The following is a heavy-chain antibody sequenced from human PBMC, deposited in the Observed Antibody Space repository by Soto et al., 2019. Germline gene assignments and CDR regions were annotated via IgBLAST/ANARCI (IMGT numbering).Heavy chain of an antibody. J-gene: IGHJ4*02. CDR2: IYYSGST. Sequence: PSETLSLTCTVSGGSISGYYWSWIRQPPGKGLEWIGYIYYSGSTYYNPSLKSRVTISVDTSKNQFSLKLSSVTAADTAVYYCARSIGSPAHHYYDNDWGQGTLVTVSS. CDR3: ARSIGSPAHHYYDND. V-gene: IGHV4-59*12. CDR1: GGSISGYY. D-gene: IGHD3-22*01.